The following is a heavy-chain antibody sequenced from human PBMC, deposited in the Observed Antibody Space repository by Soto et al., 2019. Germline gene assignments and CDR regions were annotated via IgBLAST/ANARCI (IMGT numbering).Heavy chain of an antibody. CDR2: ISGSGGST. D-gene: IGHD3-3*01. Sequence: GSLRLSCAASGFTFSSYAMSWVRQAPGKGLEWVSAISGSGGSTYYADSVKGRFTISRDNSKNTLYLQMNSLRAEDTAVYYCLEYYDFWSGPDEYYYYGMDVWGQGTTVTVSS. CDR3: LEYYDFWSGPDEYYYYGMDV. J-gene: IGHJ6*02. CDR1: GFTFSSYA. V-gene: IGHV3-23*01.